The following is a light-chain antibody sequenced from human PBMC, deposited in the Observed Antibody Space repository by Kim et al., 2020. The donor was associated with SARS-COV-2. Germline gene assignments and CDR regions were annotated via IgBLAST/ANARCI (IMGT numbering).Light chain of an antibody. CDR3: QRYDSLPLT. J-gene: IGKJ4*01. CDR2: DAS. CDR1: QEIRIY. Sequence: AAVGNKVSIICKRSQEIRIYLNGFQQKPGKAPVLLMSDASNLDTGVPSRFSGSGSGTHFTLTISILQPNDIATYYCQRYDSLPLTFGGGTKVDIK. V-gene: IGKV1-33*01.